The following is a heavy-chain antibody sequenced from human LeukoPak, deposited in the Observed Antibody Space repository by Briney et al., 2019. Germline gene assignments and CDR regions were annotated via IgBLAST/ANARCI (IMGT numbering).Heavy chain of an antibody. D-gene: IGHD3-22*01. Sequence: SETLSLTCAVYGGSFSGYYWSCVRQPPGKGLEWIGEINHSGSTNYNPSLKSRVTISVDTSKNQFSLKLSSVTAADTAVYYCARGHLIDNAFDIWGQGTMVTVSS. CDR2: INHSGST. CDR1: GGSFSGYY. CDR3: ARGHLIDNAFDI. V-gene: IGHV4-34*01. J-gene: IGHJ3*02.